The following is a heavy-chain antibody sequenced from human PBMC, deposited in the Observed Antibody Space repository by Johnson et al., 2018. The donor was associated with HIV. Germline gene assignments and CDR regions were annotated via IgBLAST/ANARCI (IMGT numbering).Heavy chain of an antibody. J-gene: IGHJ3*02. Sequence: QLVESGGGLVQPGRSLRLSCAASGFTFDDYAMHWVRQAPGKGLEWVSGINWNGGSTGYADSVKGRFTISRDNAKNSLYLQMNSLRAEDTALYYCARSGAGAAFDIWGQGTTVTVSS. CDR3: ARSGAGAAFDI. CDR1: GFTFDDYA. V-gene: IGHV3-9*01. CDR2: INWNGGST. D-gene: IGHD6-19*01.